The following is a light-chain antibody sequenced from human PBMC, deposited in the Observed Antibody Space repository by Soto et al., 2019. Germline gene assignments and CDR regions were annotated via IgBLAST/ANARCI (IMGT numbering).Light chain of an antibody. Sequence: EIVLTQSPGTLSLSPGERATLSCSASQSVSSSYLAWYQQKPGQAPRLLIYGESSRATGIPDRFSGSGSGTHFTLTISSLEPEDFAVYYCQQYGSSRRTFGPGTKVDIK. J-gene: IGKJ3*01. CDR2: GES. CDR3: QQYGSSRRT. CDR1: QSVSSSY. V-gene: IGKV3-20*01.